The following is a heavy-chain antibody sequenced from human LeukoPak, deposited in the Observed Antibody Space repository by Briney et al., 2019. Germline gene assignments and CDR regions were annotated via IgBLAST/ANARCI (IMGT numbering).Heavy chain of an antibody. V-gene: IGHV4-39*01. CDR3: ARLCTTMVRGVLVPSYYYYMDV. CDR1: GDSISSSRSY. Sequence: SETLSLTCTVSGDSISSSRSYWGWIRQPPGKGLEWIGSIYYSGSTYYNTSLKSRVTISVDTSKDQFSLKLSSVTAADTAVYYCARLCTTMVRGVLVPSYYYYMDVWGKGTTVTVSS. D-gene: IGHD3-10*01. J-gene: IGHJ6*03. CDR2: IYYSGST.